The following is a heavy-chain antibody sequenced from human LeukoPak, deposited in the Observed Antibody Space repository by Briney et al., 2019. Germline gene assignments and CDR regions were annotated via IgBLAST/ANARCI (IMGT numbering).Heavy chain of an antibody. CDR3: ARLLLGYCSSTSCSFQYFQH. CDR2: IIPIFGTA. CDR1: GGTFSSYA. J-gene: IGHJ1*01. Sequence: AASVKVSCKASGGTFSSYAIGWVRQAPGQGLEWMGGIIPIFGTANYAQKFQGRVTITADESTSTAYMELSSLRSEDTAVYYCARLLLGYCSSTSCSFQYFQHWGQGTLVTVSS. V-gene: IGHV1-69*13. D-gene: IGHD2-2*01.